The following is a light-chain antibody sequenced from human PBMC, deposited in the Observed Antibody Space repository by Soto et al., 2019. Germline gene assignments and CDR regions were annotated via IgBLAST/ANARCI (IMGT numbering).Light chain of an antibody. CDR3: QQYGSSRWT. V-gene: IGKV3-20*01. CDR2: GAS. Sequence: EIVLTQSPGTLSLSPGERATLSCRASQSVSSIYLAWYQQKPGQAPRLLIYGASSRATGIPDRFSGSGSGTDFTLTISRLEPEDFAVYYCQQYGSSRWTFGKGIKVEI. J-gene: IGKJ1*01. CDR1: QSVSSIY.